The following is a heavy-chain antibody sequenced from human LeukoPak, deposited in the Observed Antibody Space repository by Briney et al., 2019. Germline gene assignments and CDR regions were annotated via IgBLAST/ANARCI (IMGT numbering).Heavy chain of an antibody. D-gene: IGHD6-19*01. V-gene: IGHV3-23*01. CDR2: ISGSGGST. J-gene: IGHJ4*02. CDR1: GFTFSSYA. CDR3: ARASSGHYYFDY. Sequence: GGSLRLSCAASGFTFSSYAMSWVRQAPGKGLEWVSAISGSGGSTYYADSVKGRFTISRDNAKNSLYLQMNSLRAEDTAVYYCARASSGHYYFDYWGQGTLVTVSS.